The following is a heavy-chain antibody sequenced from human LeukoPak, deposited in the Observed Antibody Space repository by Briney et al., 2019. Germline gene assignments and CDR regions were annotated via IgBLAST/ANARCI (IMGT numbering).Heavy chain of an antibody. Sequence: SVTVSCKASGGTFSSYAISWVRQAPGQGLEWMGGIIPSFGTGNYAQKFQGGVTITAHGSTSTPTMELSSLRSEDTAVYYCAKGPADINGDWFDPWGQGTLVTVSS. V-gene: IGHV1-69*01. CDR3: AKGPADINGDWFDP. D-gene: IGHD2-2*01. CDR2: IIPSFGTG. CDR1: GGTFSSYA. J-gene: IGHJ5*02.